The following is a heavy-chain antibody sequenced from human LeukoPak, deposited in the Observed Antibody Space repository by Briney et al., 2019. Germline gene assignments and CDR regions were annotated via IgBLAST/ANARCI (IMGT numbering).Heavy chain of an antibody. CDR2: IYYSGST. V-gene: IGHV4-61*01. CDR1: GGSVSSGSYY. D-gene: IGHD2-2*01. Sequence: SETLSPTCTVSGGSVSSGSYYWSWIRQPPGKGLEWIGYIYYSGSTNYNPSLKSRVTISVDTSKNQFSLKLSSVTAADTAVYYCARGAEWYHIRWFDPWGQGTLVTVSS. CDR3: ARGAEWYHIRWFDP. J-gene: IGHJ5*02.